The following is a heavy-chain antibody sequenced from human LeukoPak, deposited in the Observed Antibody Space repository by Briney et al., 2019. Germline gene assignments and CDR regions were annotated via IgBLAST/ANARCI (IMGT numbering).Heavy chain of an antibody. V-gene: IGHV3-21*01. CDR2: ISSSSTYI. Sequence: GGSLRLSCAASGFTFSSYSMNWVRQAPGKGLEWVSSISSSSTYIYYADSVKGRFTISRDNAENSLHLQMNSLRAEDTAVYYCARNRYGSSLDAFDIWGQGTVVTVSS. D-gene: IGHD6-13*01. J-gene: IGHJ3*02. CDR3: ARNRYGSSLDAFDI. CDR1: GFTFSSYS.